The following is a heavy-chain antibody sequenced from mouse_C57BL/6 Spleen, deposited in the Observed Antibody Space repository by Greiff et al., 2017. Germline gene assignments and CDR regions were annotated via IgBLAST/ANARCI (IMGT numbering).Heavy chain of an antibody. CDR1: GYTFTSYW. V-gene: IGHV1-72*01. CDR2: IDPNSGGT. Sequence: QVQLKQPGAELVKPGASVKLSCKASGYTFTSYWMHWVKQRPGRGLEWIGRIDPNSGGTKYNEKFKSKATLTVDKPSSTAYMQLSSLTSEDSAVYDCARSYYYGSRNYYFDYWGQGTTLTVSS. J-gene: IGHJ2*01. CDR3: ARSYYYGSRNYYFDY. D-gene: IGHD1-1*01.